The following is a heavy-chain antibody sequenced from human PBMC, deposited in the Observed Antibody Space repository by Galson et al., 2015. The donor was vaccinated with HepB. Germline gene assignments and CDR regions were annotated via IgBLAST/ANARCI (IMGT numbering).Heavy chain of an antibody. CDR3: ARAWPTYYYGSGSPGAFDI. J-gene: IGHJ3*02. Sequence: SLRLSCAASGFTVSSNYMSWVRQAPGKGLEWVSVIYSGGSTYYADSVKGRFTISRDNSKNTLYLQMNSLRAEDTAAYYCARAWPTYYYGSGSPGAFDIWGQGTMVTVSS. CDR1: GFTVSSNY. D-gene: IGHD3-10*01. CDR2: IYSGGST. V-gene: IGHV3-53*01.